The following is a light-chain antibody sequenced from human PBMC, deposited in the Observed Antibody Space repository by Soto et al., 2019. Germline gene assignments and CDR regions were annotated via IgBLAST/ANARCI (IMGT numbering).Light chain of an antibody. V-gene: IGKV1-17*03. Sequence: DIQMTQSPSARSASVGDRVTMTCRPSQVISSYLAWFQQKPGEVPKRLIYAASSLQSGVPSRFSGSGSATEFTLTISSLQPEDFATYYSLQHNSYPLTFRGGTKVDIK. CDR2: AAS. CDR3: LQHNSYPLT. J-gene: IGKJ4*01. CDR1: QVISSY.